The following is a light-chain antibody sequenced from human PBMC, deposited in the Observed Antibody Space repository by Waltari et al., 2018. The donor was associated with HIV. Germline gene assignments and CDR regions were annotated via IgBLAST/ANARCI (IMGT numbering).Light chain of an antibody. CDR3: QQYTNRPPRT. J-gene: IGKJ1*01. CDR1: QSVSSN. CDR2: GAS. Sequence: EIVMTQSPATLSVSPGERATLSCRASQSVSSNVAWYQQKPGQAPRLLIYGASTRATGVPARFSGSVSGTEFTLIISSLQSEDFAVYYCQQYTNRPPRTFGQGTKVEVK. V-gene: IGKV3-15*01.